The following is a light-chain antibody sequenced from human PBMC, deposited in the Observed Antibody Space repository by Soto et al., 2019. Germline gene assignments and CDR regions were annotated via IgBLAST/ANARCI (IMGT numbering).Light chain of an antibody. CDR2: GAS. CDR3: QQYNNWWT. Sequence: IVLTQSPGTLSLSPGERPTLXCRASQSISSNLAWYQQKPGQAPRLLIYGASTRATGIPARFSGSGSGTEFTLTISSLQSEDFAVYYCQQYNNWWTFGQGTKVDIK. V-gene: IGKV3-15*01. J-gene: IGKJ1*01. CDR1: QSISSN.